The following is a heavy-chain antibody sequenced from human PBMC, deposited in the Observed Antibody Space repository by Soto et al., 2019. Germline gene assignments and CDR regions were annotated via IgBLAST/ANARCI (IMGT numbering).Heavy chain of an antibody. CDR1: GFTFSSYA. CDR3: AKDCALNKVVPAASFDY. J-gene: IGHJ4*02. V-gene: IGHV3-23*01. Sequence: GGSLRLSCAASGFTFSSYAMSWVRQAPGKGLEWVSAISGSGGSTYYADSVKDRFTISRDNSKNTLYLQMNSLRAEDTAVYYCAKDCALNKVVPAASFDYWGQGTLVTVSS. CDR2: ISGSGGST. D-gene: IGHD2-2*01.